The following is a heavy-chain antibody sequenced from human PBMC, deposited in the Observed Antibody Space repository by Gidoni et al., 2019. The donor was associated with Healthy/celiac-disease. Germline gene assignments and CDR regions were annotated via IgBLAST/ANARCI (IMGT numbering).Heavy chain of an antibody. CDR3: ARGGGVGGLDY. Sequence: QVQLQESGPGLVKPSQTLSLTCTVAGGPISSGGYYWSWIRQHPGKGLEWNGYIYYSGSTYYNPSLKRRVTISVDTSKNQFSLKLSSVTAADTAVYYCARGGGVGGLDYWGQGTLVTVSS. D-gene: IGHD3-16*01. V-gene: IGHV4-31*03. CDR2: IYYSGST. J-gene: IGHJ4*02. CDR1: GGPISSGGYY.